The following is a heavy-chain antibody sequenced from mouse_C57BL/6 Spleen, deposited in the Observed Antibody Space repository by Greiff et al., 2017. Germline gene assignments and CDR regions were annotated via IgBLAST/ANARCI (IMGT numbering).Heavy chain of an antibody. CDR1: GYTFTSYS. CDR2: FHPGSGST. Sequence: QVQLQQPGAELVKPGASVKLSCKASGYTFTSYSIHWVKQRPGQGLEWIGLFHPGSGSTKYNEKFKDKATLTVDKSSSTVYMQLRRLTSEDSAVDVCASDEDDEPFDYWGKGTLGTVSA. CDR3: ASDEDDEPFDY. J-gene: IGHJ3*01. V-gene: IGHV1-62-2*01.